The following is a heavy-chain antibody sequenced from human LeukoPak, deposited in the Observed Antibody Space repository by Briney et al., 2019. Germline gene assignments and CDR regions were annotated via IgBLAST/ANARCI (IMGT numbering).Heavy chain of an antibody. CDR2: ISGSAENT. V-gene: IGHV3-23*01. CDR3: AREGAFDI. J-gene: IGHJ3*02. Sequence: GGSLRLSCAASGFTFNRYAMSWVRQAPGKGLEWVSAISGSAENTYYADSVKGRFTISRDNSKNTLFLQMNSLRAEDTALYYCAREGAFDIWGQGTMVTVSS. CDR1: GFTFNRYA.